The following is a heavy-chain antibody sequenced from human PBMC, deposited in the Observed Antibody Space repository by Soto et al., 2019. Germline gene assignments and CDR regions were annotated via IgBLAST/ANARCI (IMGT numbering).Heavy chain of an antibody. CDR1: GFSLSNSGVG. CDR3: SHCTLHDYGDYDPGTSHVFDS. Sequence: QITLKESGPSPVKPTQTLTVTCTFSGFSLSNSGVGVSRIRQPPGKALEWLALIYGDNDKRYSPSLKTRLTITKDTSKNQVVLTMTNMDPVHPATYYCSHCTLHDYGDYDPGTSHVFDSWGQGTLVTVSS. CDR2: IYGDNDK. D-gene: IGHD4-17*01. J-gene: IGHJ4*02. V-gene: IGHV2-5*02.